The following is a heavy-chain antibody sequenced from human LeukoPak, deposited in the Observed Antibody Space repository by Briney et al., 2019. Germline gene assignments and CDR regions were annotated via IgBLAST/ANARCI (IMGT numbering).Heavy chain of an antibody. V-gene: IGHV3-23*01. Sequence: GGSLILSCAASGFTFSSYAMSWVRQAPGKGLEWVSAITGSGGGTYYADSVRGRFAISRDNSKNTLYLQMTSLRAEDTAVYYCAKERSFGTWLGDYWGQGTLVTVSS. CDR1: GFTFSSYA. CDR3: AKERSFGTWLGDY. D-gene: IGHD2/OR15-2a*01. CDR2: ITGSGGGT. J-gene: IGHJ4*02.